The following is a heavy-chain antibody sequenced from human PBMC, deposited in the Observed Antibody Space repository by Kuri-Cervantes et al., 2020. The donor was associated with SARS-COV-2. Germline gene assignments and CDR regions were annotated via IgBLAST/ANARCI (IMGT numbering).Heavy chain of an antibody. V-gene: IGHV3-30-3*01. J-gene: IGHJ6*03. CDR1: GFTFSSYA. CDR3: ARSILTIFEAMDV. Sequence: GESLKISCAASGFTFSSYAMHWVHQAPGKGLEWVAVISYDGSNKYYADSVKGRFTISRDNSKNTLYLQMNSLRAEDTAVYYCARSILTIFEAMDVWGKGTTVTVSS. D-gene: IGHD3-3*01. CDR2: ISYDGSNK.